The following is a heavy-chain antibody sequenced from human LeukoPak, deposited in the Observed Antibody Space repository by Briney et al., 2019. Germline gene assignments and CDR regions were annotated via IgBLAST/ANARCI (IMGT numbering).Heavy chain of an antibody. CDR1: GFNFRNYA. V-gene: IGHV3-48*04. CDR3: ARDRPVVGAIDF. J-gene: IGHJ4*02. Sequence: PGWSLRLSCGASGFNFRNYAMIWVRQAPGKGLEWISFISGDSSTIFLADSVKGRFTTSRDNAQNSLYLQMNSLRAEDTAIYYCARDRPVVGAIDFWGQETLVTVSS. CDR2: ISGDSSTI. D-gene: IGHD1-26*01.